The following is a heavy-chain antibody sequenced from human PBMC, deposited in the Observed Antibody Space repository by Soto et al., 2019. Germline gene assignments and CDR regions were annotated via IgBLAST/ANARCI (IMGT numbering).Heavy chain of an antibody. Sequence: GGSLRLSCAASGFTFSSYAMSWVRQAPGKGLEWVSAISGSGGSTYYADSVKGRFTISRDNSKNTLYLQMNSLRAEDTAVYYCAKDNFLQQWLVFHFDYWGQGTLVTVSS. J-gene: IGHJ4*02. V-gene: IGHV3-23*01. CDR2: ISGSGGST. CDR1: GFTFSSYA. CDR3: AKDNFLQQWLVFHFDY. D-gene: IGHD6-19*01.